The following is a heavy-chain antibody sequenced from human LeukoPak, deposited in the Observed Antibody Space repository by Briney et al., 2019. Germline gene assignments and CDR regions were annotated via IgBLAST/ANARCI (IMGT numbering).Heavy chain of an antibody. CDR1: GGSITSYY. V-gene: IGHV4-59*01. Sequence: SETLSLTCTVSGGSITSYYWSWIRQPPGKGLEWIGYIYYSGNINYNPSLKSRVTMSVDTSKNHFSLKLSSVTAADTAIYYCASGSYSSLHYFDYWGQGTLVTVSS. J-gene: IGHJ4*02. D-gene: IGHD1-26*01. CDR3: ASGSYSSLHYFDY. CDR2: IYYSGNI.